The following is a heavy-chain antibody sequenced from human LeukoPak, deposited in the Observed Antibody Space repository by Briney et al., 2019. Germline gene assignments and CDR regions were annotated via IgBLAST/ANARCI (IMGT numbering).Heavy chain of an antibody. CDR1: GFTFDDYS. CDR3: TRDLRIAMIADAFDL. V-gene: IGHV3-21*01. Sequence: SGGSLRLSCAASGFTFDDYSMNCVRQAPGKGLEGVSFISSSSGYIFYADSMKGRFTISRDNAKNSLYLQMNSLRAEDTAIYYCTRDLRIAMIADAFDLWGQGTMVTVSS. CDR2: ISSSSGYI. J-gene: IGHJ3*01. D-gene: IGHD3-22*01.